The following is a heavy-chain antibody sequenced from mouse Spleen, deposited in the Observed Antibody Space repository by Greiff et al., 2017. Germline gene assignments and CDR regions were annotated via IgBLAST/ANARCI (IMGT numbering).Heavy chain of an antibody. D-gene: IGHD1-1*01. Sequence: EVHLVESGGGLVKPGGSLKLSCAASGFTFSDYGMHWVRQAPEKGLEWVAYISSGSSTIYYADTVKGRFTISRDNAKNTLFLQMTSLRSEDTAMYYCASYGSSYVGFAYWGQGTLVTVSA. CDR2: ISSGSSTI. J-gene: IGHJ3*01. V-gene: IGHV5-17*01. CDR3: ASYGSSYVGFAY. CDR1: GFTFSDYG.